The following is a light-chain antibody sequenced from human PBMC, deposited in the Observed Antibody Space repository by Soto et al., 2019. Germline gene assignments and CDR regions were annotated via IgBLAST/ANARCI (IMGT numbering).Light chain of an antibody. J-gene: IGKJ2*01. CDR3: QQYYSSPPT. V-gene: IGKV4-1*01. CDR2: WAS. Sequence: DIVMTQSPDSLAVSLGERATINCKSSQSVLYSSNNENYLAWYQQKPGQPPTLLIYWASTRESGVPDRFSGSGSGTDFTLTISSLQAEDVAVYYCQQYYSSPPTFGQGTKLEI. CDR1: QSVLYSSNNENY.